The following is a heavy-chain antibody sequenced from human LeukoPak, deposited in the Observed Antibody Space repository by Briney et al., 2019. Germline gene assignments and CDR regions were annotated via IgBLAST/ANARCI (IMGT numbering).Heavy chain of an antibody. CDR3: ARPRMEGGLDGY. V-gene: IGHV1-2*02. CDR1: GYTFTCYY. J-gene: IGHJ4*02. CDR2: INPNSGGT. D-gene: IGHD3-16*01. Sequence: ASVKVSCKASGYTFTCYYMHWVRQAPGQGLEWMGWINPNSGGTNYAQKFQGRVTMTGDTSISTAYMELSRLRSDDTAVYYCARPRMEGGLDGYWGQGTLVTVSS.